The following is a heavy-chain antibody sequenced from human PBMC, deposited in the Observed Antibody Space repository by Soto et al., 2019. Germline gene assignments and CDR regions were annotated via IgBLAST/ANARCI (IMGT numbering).Heavy chain of an antibody. V-gene: IGHV1-18*01. Sequence: QVHLVQSGVEVKKPGASVKDSCKASGYTFTSYGITWVRQAPGQGLEWMGWISAHNGNTDYAQKLQGRVIVTRDTSTSTAYMELRSLISDDTAVYYCARGRYGDYWGQGALVTVSS. D-gene: IGHD1-1*01. CDR3: ARGRYGDY. CDR2: ISAHNGNT. CDR1: GYTFTSYG. J-gene: IGHJ4*02.